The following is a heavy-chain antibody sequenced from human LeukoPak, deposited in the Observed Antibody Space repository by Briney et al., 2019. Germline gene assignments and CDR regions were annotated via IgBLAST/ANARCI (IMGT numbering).Heavy chain of an antibody. J-gene: IGHJ4*02. CDR1: GFTFSSYG. D-gene: IGHD7-27*01. V-gene: IGHV3-30*03. CDR2: ISYDGSNK. Sequence: GKSLRLSCAASGFTFSSYGMHWVRQAPGKGLEWVAVISYDGSNKYYADSVKGRFTISRDNSKNTLYLRMNSLRAEDTAVYYCASPGSGRHNWGQGTLVTVSS. CDR3: ASPGSGRHN.